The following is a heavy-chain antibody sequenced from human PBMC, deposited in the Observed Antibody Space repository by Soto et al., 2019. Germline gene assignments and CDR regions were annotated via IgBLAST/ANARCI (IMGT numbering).Heavy chain of an antibody. Sequence: QLQESGPGLVRPSETLSLICTVSGASVTSAGYYWSWIRQPPGKGLEWIGYVSSTGSTIYNSARKSRFTMSLDMPENQFSLRLDSVTAADTAVYYCARYCSNTNCYMLDYWGQGTLVTAAS. CDR1: GASVTSAGYY. D-gene: IGHD2-2*02. CDR2: VSSTGST. CDR3: ARYCSNTNCYMLDY. V-gene: IGHV4-61*08. J-gene: IGHJ4*02.